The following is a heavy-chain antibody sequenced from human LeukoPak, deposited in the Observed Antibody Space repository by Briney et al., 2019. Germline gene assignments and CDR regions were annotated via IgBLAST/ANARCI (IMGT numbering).Heavy chain of an antibody. CDR2: IYYSGST. D-gene: IGHD2-2*01. CDR3: AHPRPRYCSSTSCYEGPFDY. CDR1: GGSISSYY. Sequence: KPSETLSLTCTVSGGSISSYYWSWIRQPPGKGLEWIGYIYYSGSTNYNPSLKSRVTISVDTSKNQFSLKLSSVTAADTAVYYCAHPRPRYCSSTSCYEGPFDYWGQGTLVTVSS. J-gene: IGHJ4*02. V-gene: IGHV4-59*01.